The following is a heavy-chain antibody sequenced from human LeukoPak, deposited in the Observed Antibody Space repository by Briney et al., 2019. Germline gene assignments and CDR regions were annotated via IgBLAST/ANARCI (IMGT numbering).Heavy chain of an antibody. CDR3: ARASYGYVNYFDY. CDR2: INPNSGGT. D-gene: IGHD5-18*01. Sequence: GASVKVSCKASGYTFTGYYMHWVRQAPGQGLEWMGWINPNSGGTNYAQKFQGRVTMTRDTSISTAYMELSRLRSDDTAVYYCARASYGYVNYFDYWGQGTLVTVSS. J-gene: IGHJ4*02. V-gene: IGHV1-2*02. CDR1: GYTFTGYY.